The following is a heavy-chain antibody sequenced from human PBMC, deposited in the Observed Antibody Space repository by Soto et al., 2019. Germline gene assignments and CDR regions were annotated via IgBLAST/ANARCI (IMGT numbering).Heavy chain of an antibody. CDR3: ARDGYYYDGSGYYYYFDY. V-gene: IGHV1-69*12. J-gene: IGHJ4*02. D-gene: IGHD3-22*01. CDR2: IIPIFGTA. CDR1: GGTFSSYA. Sequence: QVQLVQSGAEVKKPGSSVKVSCKASGGTFSSYAISWVRQAPGQGLEWMGGIIPIFGTANYAQKFQGRVTITADESTSTAYMELSSLRSEDTAVYYCARDGYYYDGSGYYYYFDYWGQGTLVTVSS.